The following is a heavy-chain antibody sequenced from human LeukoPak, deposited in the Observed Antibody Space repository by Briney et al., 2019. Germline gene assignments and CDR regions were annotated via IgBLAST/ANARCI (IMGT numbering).Heavy chain of an antibody. Sequence: PSETLSLTCAVYGGSFSGYYWSWIRQPPGKELEWIGEINHSGSTNYNPSLKSRVTISVDTSKNQFSLKLSSVTAADTAVYYCARQEQLGYCSGGSCYKTNWFDPWGQGTLVTVSS. CDR2: INHSGST. CDR1: GGSFSGYY. J-gene: IGHJ5*02. D-gene: IGHD2-15*01. CDR3: ARQEQLGYCSGGSCYKTNWFDP. V-gene: IGHV4-34*01.